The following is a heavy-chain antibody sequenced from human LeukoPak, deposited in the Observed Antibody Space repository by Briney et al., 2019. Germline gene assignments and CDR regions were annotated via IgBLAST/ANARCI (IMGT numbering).Heavy chain of an antibody. Sequence: PGGSLRLSCTASGFTFGDHGMGWVRQAPEKGLEWVGFIRRKVYGGTTEYAASVRGRFSISRDDSKSIAYLEMNSLKTEDTDVYYCTRDKDWSYDYWGQGTLVTVSS. D-gene: IGHD3/OR15-3a*01. CDR3: TRDKDWSYDY. J-gene: IGHJ4*02. V-gene: IGHV3-49*04. CDR1: GFTFGDHG. CDR2: IRRKVYGGTT.